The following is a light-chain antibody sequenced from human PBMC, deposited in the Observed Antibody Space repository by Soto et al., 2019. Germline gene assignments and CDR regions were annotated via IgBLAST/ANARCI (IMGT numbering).Light chain of an antibody. J-gene: IGKJ1*01. V-gene: IGKV1-5*01. Sequence: IQMTQSPSTLSASIGDRVTITCRASQSINNRLAWYQQMPGKAPNLLIYDASSLESGVPSRFRGSGSETEFTLTISSLQSEDFAVYYCQQYDKWPRTFGQGTKVDIK. CDR1: QSINNR. CDR3: QQYDKWPRT. CDR2: DAS.